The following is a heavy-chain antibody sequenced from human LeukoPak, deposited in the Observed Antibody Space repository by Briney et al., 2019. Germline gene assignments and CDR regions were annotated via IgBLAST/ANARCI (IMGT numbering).Heavy chain of an antibody. V-gene: IGHV3-21*01. CDR3: ASYPPGYCSGGSCPTGG. CDR1: GFTFSSYS. CDR2: ISSSSSYI. Sequence: GGSLRLSCAASGFTFSSYSMNWVRQAPGKGLEWVSSISSSSSYIYYADSVKGRFTISRDNAKNSLYLQMNSLRAEDTAVYCCASYPPGYCSGGSCPTGGWGQGTLVTVSS. D-gene: IGHD2-15*01. J-gene: IGHJ4*02.